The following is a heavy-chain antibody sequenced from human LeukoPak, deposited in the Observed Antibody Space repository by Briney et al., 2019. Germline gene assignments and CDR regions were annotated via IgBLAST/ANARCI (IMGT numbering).Heavy chain of an antibody. CDR3: AREGAGTLDY. D-gene: IGHD6-13*01. CDR1: GDSISSRSYY. Sequence: ASETLSLTCTVSGDSISSRSYYWSWIRQPPGKGLEWIGEINHSGSTNYNPSLKSRVTISVDTSKNQFSLKLSSVTAADTAVYYCAREGAGTLDYWGQGTLVTVSS. V-gene: IGHV4-39*07. CDR2: INHSGST. J-gene: IGHJ4*02.